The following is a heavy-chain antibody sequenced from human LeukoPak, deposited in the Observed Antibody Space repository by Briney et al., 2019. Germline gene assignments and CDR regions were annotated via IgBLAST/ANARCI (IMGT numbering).Heavy chain of an antibody. J-gene: IGHJ6*02. V-gene: IGHV4-59*01. CDR1: GGSISSYY. D-gene: IGHD1-7*01. Sequence: SETLSLTCTVSGGSISSYYWSWIRQPPGKGLEWIGHIYYSGSTNYNPSLKSRVTISVDTSKNQFSLKLSSVTAADTAVYYCARDNWNYGSSMDVWGQGTTVTVSS. CDR3: ARDNWNYGSSMDV. CDR2: IYYSGST.